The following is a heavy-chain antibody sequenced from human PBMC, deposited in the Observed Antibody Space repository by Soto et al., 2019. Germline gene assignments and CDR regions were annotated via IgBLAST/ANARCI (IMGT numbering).Heavy chain of an antibody. CDR3: ARAAVVDAQGWGSHFDS. CDR2: TLFDGSNS. Sequence: GGSLRLACAASGFTFRSYGMHWVRQAPGKGLEWVAVTLFDGSNSYYADSVKGRFTISRDNSKKTLYLQMNSLRAEDTALYYCARAAVVDAQGWGSHFDSWGQGALVTVYS. V-gene: IGHV3-30*03. D-gene: IGHD1-26*01. CDR1: GFTFRSYG. J-gene: IGHJ4*02.